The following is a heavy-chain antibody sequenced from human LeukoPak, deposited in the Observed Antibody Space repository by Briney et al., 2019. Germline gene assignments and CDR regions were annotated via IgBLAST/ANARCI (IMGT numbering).Heavy chain of an antibody. CDR2: IYHSGST. CDR1: GGSISRGAHS. J-gene: IGHJ2*01. CDR3: ARDSSSGRWYFDL. D-gene: IGHD3-22*01. V-gene: IGHV4-30-2*01. Sequence: PSQTLSLTCAVSGGSISRGAHSWSWIRQPPGKGLEWIGYIYHSGSTYYNPSLKSRVTISVDKSKNQFSLKLTSVTAADTAVYYCARDSSSGRWYFDLWGRGTLVTVSS.